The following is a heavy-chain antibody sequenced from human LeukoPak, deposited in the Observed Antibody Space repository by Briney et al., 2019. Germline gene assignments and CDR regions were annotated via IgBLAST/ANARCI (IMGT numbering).Heavy chain of an antibody. D-gene: IGHD6-13*01. CDR2: IYYSGST. V-gene: IGHV4-59*01. J-gene: IGHJ5*02. Sequence: PSETLSLTCTVSGGSISSYYWSWIRQPPGKGLEWIGYIYYSGSTNYNPSLKSRVTISVDTSKNQFSLKLSSVTAADTAVYYCARVMAAAGTRTPRGEYNWFDPWGQGTLVTVSS. CDR3: ARVMAAAGTRTPRGEYNWFDP. CDR1: GGSISSYY.